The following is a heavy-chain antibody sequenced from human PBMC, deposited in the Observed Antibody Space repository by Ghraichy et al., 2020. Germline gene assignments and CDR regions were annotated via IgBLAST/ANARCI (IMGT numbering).Heavy chain of an antibody. CDR1: GYTFTGYY. CDR2: INPNSGGT. D-gene: IGHD2-8*01. Sequence: ASVKVSCKASGYTFTGYYMHWVRQAPGQGLEWMGWINPNSGGTNYAQKFQGRVTMTRDTSISTAYMELSRLRSDDTAVYYCARGKGEDIVLIRPFNWFDPWGQGTLVTVSS. V-gene: IGHV1-2*02. J-gene: IGHJ5*02. CDR3: ARGKGEDIVLIRPFNWFDP.